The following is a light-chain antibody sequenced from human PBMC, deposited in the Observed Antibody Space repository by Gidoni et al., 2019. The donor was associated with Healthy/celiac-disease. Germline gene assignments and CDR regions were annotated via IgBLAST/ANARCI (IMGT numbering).Light chain of an antibody. CDR2: DDS. CDR1: NIGSKS. Sequence: YVVPQPPTVSVATGQTARITCGGNNIGSKSVHWYQQKPGQAPVLVVYDDSDRPSGIPERFSGSNSGNTATLTISRVEAGDEADYYCQVWDSSSDHYVVFGGGTKLTVL. CDR3: QVWDSSSDHYVV. J-gene: IGLJ2*01. V-gene: IGLV3-21*02.